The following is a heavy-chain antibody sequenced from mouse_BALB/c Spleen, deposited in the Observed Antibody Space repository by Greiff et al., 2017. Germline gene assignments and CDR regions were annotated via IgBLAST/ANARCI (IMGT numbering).Heavy chain of an antibody. V-gene: IGHV1-62-2*01. J-gene: IGHJ2*01. CDR3: ARGVGYGLDY. CDR1: GYTFTEYI. D-gene: IGHD1-2*01. CDR2: FYPGSGSI. Sequence: QVQLQQSGAGLVKPGASVKLSCKASGYTFTEYIIHWVKQRSGQGLEWIGWFYPGSGSIKYNEKFKGKATLTADKSSSTAYMQLSSLTSENSAVYFCARGVGYGLDYWGQGTTLTVSS.